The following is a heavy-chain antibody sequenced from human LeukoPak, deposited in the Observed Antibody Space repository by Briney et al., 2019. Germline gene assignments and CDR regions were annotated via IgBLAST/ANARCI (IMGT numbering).Heavy chain of an antibody. CDR2: INSDGSST. Sequence: GGSLRLSCAASGFTFSSYWMHWVRQAPGKGLVWVSRINSDGSSTSYADSVKGRFTISRDNAKNTPYLQMNSLRAEDTAVYYCARDLVGATKDNWFDPWGQGTLVTVSS. CDR3: ARDLVGATKDNWFDP. CDR1: GFTFSSYW. D-gene: IGHD1-26*01. V-gene: IGHV3-74*01. J-gene: IGHJ5*02.